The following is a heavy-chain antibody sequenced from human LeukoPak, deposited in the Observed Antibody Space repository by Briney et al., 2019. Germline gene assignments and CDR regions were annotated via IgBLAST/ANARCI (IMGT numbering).Heavy chain of an antibody. CDR1: GFTFSNYG. V-gene: IGHV3-30*02. Sequence: GGSLRLSCAASGFTFSNYGIHWVRQAPGKGLEWVAFVRSDGGIKYYADSVKGRFTISRDNSRTTVYLQMNSLRAEDTAVYHCATGSQIREADYWGQGTLVTVSS. CDR2: VRSDGGIK. CDR3: ATGSQIREADY. D-gene: IGHD3-10*01. J-gene: IGHJ4*02.